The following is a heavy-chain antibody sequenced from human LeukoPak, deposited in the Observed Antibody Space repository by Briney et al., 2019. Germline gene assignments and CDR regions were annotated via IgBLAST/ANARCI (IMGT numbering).Heavy chain of an antibody. Sequence: SETLSLTCTVSGYSISSGYYWGWIRQPPGKGLEWIGSIYHSGSTYYNPSLKSRVTISVDTSKNQFSLKLSSVTAADTAVYYCARGQFDSGSRYDIWGQGTMVTVSS. CDR1: GYSISSGYY. V-gene: IGHV4-38-2*02. CDR2: IYHSGST. CDR3: ARGQFDSGSRYDI. J-gene: IGHJ3*02. D-gene: IGHD3-10*01.